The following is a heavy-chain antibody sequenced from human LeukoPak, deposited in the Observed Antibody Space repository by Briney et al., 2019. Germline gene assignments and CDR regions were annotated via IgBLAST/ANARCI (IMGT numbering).Heavy chain of an antibody. CDR2: ISYTASS. V-gene: IGHV4-31*03. Sequence: SETLSLTCTVSGGSINRGGYYWSWIRQHQGKGLEWVGYISYTASSDSIPSLKSRVSISIDTPKNHFSLKLSSVTAADTAVYYCARDRPRTNYYGSGSYSNYFDSWGQGTLVTVSS. D-gene: IGHD3-10*01. CDR3: ARDRPRTNYYGSGSYSNYFDS. CDR1: GGSINRGGYY. J-gene: IGHJ4*02.